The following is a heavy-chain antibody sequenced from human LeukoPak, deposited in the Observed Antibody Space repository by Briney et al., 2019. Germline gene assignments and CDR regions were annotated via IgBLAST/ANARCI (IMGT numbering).Heavy chain of an antibody. V-gene: IGHV1-18*01. CDR2: ISAYNGNT. CDR3: ARDRTFGGVIAGEFDY. Sequence: ASVKVSCKASGYTFSSYGISWVRQAPGQGLEWMGWISAYNGNTNYSQKFQGRVTITRDTSASTAYMELSSLRSEDTAVYYCARDRTFGGVIAGEFDYWGQGTLVTVSS. D-gene: IGHD3-16*02. CDR1: GYTFSSYG. J-gene: IGHJ4*02.